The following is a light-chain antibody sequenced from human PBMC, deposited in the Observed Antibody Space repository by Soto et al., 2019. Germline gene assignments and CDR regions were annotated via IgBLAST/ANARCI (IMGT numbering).Light chain of an antibody. J-gene: IGLJ1*01. V-gene: IGLV2-14*01. CDR3: SSYTSSCTLYV. CDR1: SSDVGGYNY. CDR2: EVS. Sequence: SALTQPASVSGSPGQSITISCTGTSSDVGGYNYVSWYQQHPGKAPKLMIYEVSNRPSGVSNRFSGSKSGNTASLTISGLQAEDEADYYCSSYTSSCTLYVFGTGTKVTVL.